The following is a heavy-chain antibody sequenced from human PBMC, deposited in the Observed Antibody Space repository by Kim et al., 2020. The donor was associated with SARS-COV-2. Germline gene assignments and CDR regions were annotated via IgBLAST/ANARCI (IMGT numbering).Heavy chain of an antibody. CDR1: GFTFSGSA. D-gene: IGHD3-22*01. CDR2: IKSKADTYAT. J-gene: IGHJ4*02. Sequence: GGSLRLSCAASGFTFSGSAIHWVRQASGKGLEWVGRIKSKADTYATDYAASVKGRFTISRDDSKNTAYLQMNSLKSADTAVYYCIRRSENDNGGYPTLGPVDWGQGTLVTVSS. V-gene: IGHV3-73*01. CDR3: IRRSENDNGGYPTLGPVD.